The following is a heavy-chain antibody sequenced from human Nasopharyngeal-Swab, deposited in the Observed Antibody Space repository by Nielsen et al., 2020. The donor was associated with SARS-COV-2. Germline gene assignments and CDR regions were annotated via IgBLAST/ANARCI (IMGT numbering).Heavy chain of an antibody. CDR3: ARDGTTNLYDYVWGSYRPKTNRFDP. CDR2: INAGNGNT. D-gene: IGHD3-16*02. J-gene: IGHJ5*02. CDR1: GYTFTSYA. Sequence: ASVKVSCKASGYTFTSYAMHWVRQAPGQRLEWMGWINAGNGNTKYSQKFQGRVTITRDTSASTAYMELSSLRSDDTAVYYCARDGTTNLYDYVWGSYRPKTNRFDPWGQGTLVTVSS. V-gene: IGHV1-3*01.